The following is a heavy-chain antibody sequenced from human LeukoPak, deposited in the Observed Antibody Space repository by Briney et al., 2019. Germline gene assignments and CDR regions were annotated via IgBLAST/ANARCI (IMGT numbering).Heavy chain of an antibody. CDR3: ARLSGSGSYPIS. CDR2: IYPAETDT. J-gene: IGHJ5*02. D-gene: IGHD3-10*01. Sequence: GDSLKISCKCSGYSFTSYCIGGVRQVPGKGLEWMGIIYPAETDTRYSPSFQGQVSISADKSISTAYLQWSSLKASDTAMYYCARLSGSGSYPISWGQGTLVTVSS. CDR1: GYSFTSYC. V-gene: IGHV5-51*01.